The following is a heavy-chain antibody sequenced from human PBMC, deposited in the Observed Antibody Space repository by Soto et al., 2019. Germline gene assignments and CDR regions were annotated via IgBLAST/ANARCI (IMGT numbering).Heavy chain of an antibody. D-gene: IGHD2-21*02. CDR1: GFTFSDYY. V-gene: IGHV3-11*01. J-gene: IGHJ5*02. Sequence: GGSLRLSCAASGFTFSDYYMSWIRQAPGKGLEWVSYISSSGSTIYYADSVKGRFTISRDNAKNSLYLQMNSLGAEDTAVYYCAREYVTALTEWFDPWGQGTLVTVSS. CDR3: AREYVTALTEWFDP. CDR2: ISSSGSTI.